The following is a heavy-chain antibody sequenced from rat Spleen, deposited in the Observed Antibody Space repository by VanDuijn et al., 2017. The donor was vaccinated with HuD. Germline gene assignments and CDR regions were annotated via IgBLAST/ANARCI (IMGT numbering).Heavy chain of an antibody. CDR3: ARKGTNYGYLYVMDA. Sequence: EVQLVESGGGLVQPGRSLTLSCAASGFTFSPFAMAWVRQAPKQGLEWVATITSGGSNTYYPDSVKGRFTISRDNAKSTLYLQMDSLRSEDTATYYCARKGTNYGYLYVMDAWGQGVMVTVSS. J-gene: IGHJ2*01. D-gene: IGHD1-9*01. CDR1: GFTFSPFA. V-gene: IGHV5-7*01. CDR2: ITSGGSNT.